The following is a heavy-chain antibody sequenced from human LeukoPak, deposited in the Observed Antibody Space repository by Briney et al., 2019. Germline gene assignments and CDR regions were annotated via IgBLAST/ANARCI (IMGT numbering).Heavy chain of an antibody. Sequence: PGGSLRLSCAASGFTFSSYGMRWVRQAPGKGLEWVAVIWYDGSNKYYADSVKGRFTISRDNSKNTLYLKMNSLRAEDTAVYFCSRYAKAEYYYYTDVWGKGTTVTVSS. CDR2: IWYDGSNK. D-gene: IGHD2-2*01. CDR1: GFTFSSYG. CDR3: SRYAKAEYYYYTDV. J-gene: IGHJ6*03. V-gene: IGHV3-33*01.